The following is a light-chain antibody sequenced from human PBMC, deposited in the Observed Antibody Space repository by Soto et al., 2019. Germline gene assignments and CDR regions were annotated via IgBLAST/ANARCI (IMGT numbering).Light chain of an antibody. J-gene: IGLJ2*01. Sequence: QSVLTQPPSVSGAPGQRVTISCTGSSSNIGAGYDVHWYQQLPGTAPKLLIYGNSNRPSGVPDRFSGSKSGTSASLAITGLQAEDEADYYCQSYDSSLSGSVVFGGGTKLTFL. CDR2: GNS. CDR1: SSNIGAGYD. V-gene: IGLV1-40*01. CDR3: QSYDSSLSGSVV.